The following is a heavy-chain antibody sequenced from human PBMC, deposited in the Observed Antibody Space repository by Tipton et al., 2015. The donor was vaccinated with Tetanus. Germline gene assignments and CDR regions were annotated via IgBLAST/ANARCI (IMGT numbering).Heavy chain of an antibody. Sequence: TLSLTCAVYGGSFSGYYWSWIRQPPGKGLEWIGEINHSGSTNYNPSLKSRVTISVDTSKNQFSLKLGSVTAADTAVYYCARGPPSEMATMKYFQHWGQGTLVTVSS. V-gene: IGHV4-34*01. CDR3: ARGPPSEMATMKYFQH. CDR2: INHSGST. J-gene: IGHJ1*01. D-gene: IGHD5-24*01. CDR1: GGSFSGYY.